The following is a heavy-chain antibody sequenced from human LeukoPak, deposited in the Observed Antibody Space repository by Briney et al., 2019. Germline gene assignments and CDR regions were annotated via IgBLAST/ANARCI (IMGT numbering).Heavy chain of an antibody. V-gene: IGHV1-69*01. D-gene: IGHD4-17*01. CDR3: ARASGDYVFDY. J-gene: IGHJ4*02. CDR1: GGTFSSYA. CDR2: IIPIFGTA. Sequence: SVTVSCTASGGTFSSYAISWVRQAPGQRLEWMGGIIPIFGTANYAQKFQGRVTITADESTSTAYMELSSLRSEDTAVYYCARASGDYVFDYWGQGTLVTVSS.